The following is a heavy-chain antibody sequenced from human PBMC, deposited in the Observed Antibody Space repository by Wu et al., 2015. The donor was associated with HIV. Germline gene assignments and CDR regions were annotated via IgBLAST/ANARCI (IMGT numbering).Heavy chain of an antibody. J-gene: IGHJ6*03. D-gene: IGHD3-10*01. CDR1: GYTFINYG. CDR3: ARVFFGYYYYMDV. CDR2: ISTYNGDT. V-gene: IGHV1-18*01. Sequence: QVQLVQSGAEVKKPGASVKVSCKASGYTFINYGISWVRQAPGQGLEWMGWISTYNGDTNYAQKFQGRVTMTRDTSITTAYMELSRLRSDDTAVYFXARVFFGYYYYMDVVGQRDHGHRLL.